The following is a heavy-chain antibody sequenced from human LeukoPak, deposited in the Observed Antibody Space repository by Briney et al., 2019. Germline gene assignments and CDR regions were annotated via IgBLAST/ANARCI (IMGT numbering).Heavy chain of an antibody. CDR2: MYYSGST. CDR1: GGSISSNY. Sequence: PLETLSLTCTVSGGSISSNYWTWIRPPPGEGLEWIGYMYYSGSTNSNPSLRGRVTMSVETSKNQFSLKLSSVTAADTAVYYCARMYAGLYYDGMEFWGQGTTVTVSS. CDR3: ARMYAGLYYDGMEF. J-gene: IGHJ6*02. V-gene: IGHV4-59*08. D-gene: IGHD2-8*01.